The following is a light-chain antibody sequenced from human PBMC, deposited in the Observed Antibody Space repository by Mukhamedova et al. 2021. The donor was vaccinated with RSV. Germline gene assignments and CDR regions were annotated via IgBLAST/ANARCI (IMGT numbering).Light chain of an antibody. Sequence: WYQRRVHGGAPKLLIYAASSLHSGVPSRFSGSGSGRDFTLTITSLQPEDFATYYCQQTYSSPRTFGQGTKVEVK. CDR3: QQTYSSPRT. CDR2: AAS. J-gene: IGKJ1*01. V-gene: IGKV1-39*01.